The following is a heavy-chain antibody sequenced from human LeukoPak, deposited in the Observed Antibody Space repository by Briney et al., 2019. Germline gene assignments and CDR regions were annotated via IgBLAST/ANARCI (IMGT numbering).Heavy chain of an antibody. CDR2: IYTSGST. V-gene: IGHV4-4*07. J-gene: IGHJ3*02. D-gene: IGHD6-13*01. Sequence: PSETLSLTCTVSGGSISSYYWSWIRQPAGKGLEWIGRIYTSGSTNYNPSLKSRVTMSVDTSKNQFSLKLSSVTAADTAVYYCAREGSSWYEDAFDIWGQGTMVTVSS. CDR1: GGSISSYY. CDR3: AREGSSWYEDAFDI.